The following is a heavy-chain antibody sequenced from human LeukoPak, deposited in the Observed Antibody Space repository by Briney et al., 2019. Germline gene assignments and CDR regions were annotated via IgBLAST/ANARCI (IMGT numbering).Heavy chain of an antibody. V-gene: IGHV4-34*01. CDR2: INHSGST. Sequence: SETLSLTCTVSGGSISSYYWTWIRQPPGKGLEWIADINHSGSTNYNPSLKSRVTISADTSKNQFSLKMNSVTAADTAVYYCARAQETVTIDYWGQGTLVTVSS. D-gene: IGHD4-11*01. CDR1: GGSISSYY. J-gene: IGHJ4*02. CDR3: ARAQETVTIDY.